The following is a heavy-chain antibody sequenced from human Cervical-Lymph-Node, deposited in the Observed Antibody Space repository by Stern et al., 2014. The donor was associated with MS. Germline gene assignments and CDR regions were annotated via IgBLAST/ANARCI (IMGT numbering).Heavy chain of an antibody. CDR1: GYTFTSYG. V-gene: IGHV5-51*01. CDR3: ARQRYFDY. J-gene: IGHJ4*02. Sequence: QLVQSGPEVKRPGESLKISCQASGYTFTSYGIGGVRQMPGKGLEWIAIIFPGGSEIRSSPSFQGQVPISADKSSSPAYLQWNNLKASDTAIYYCARQRYFDYWGQGTLVTVSS. CDR2: IFPGGSEI.